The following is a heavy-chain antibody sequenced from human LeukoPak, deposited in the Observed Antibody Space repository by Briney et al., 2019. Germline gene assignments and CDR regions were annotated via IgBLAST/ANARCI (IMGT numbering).Heavy chain of an antibody. CDR1: GFTFSSYW. J-gene: IGHJ4*02. Sequence: GGSLRLSCAASGFTFSSYWMGWVRQAPGKGPEWVAHIKQDASQEDHVDSVKGRFTISRDNAKNSLYLQMNSLRAEDTAVYYCARGVVYPTWSGPHWSDYWGQGTLVTVSS. CDR3: ARGVVYPTWSGPHWSDY. CDR2: IKQDASQE. D-gene: IGHD3-3*01. V-gene: IGHV3-7*01.